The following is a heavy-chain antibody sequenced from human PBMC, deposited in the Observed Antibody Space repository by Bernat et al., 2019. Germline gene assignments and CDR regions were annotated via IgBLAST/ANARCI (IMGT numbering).Heavy chain of an antibody. D-gene: IGHD3-10*01. CDR3: ARDWGYGSGSYIPPYYYYGMDV. CDR1: GFTFSSYW. CDR2: IKKDGSEK. J-gene: IGHJ6*02. Sequence: EVQLVESGGGVVRPGGSLRLSCAASGFTFSSYWMSWVRQAPGKGLEWVANIKKDGSEKYYVDSVKGRFTISRDNAKNSLYLQMNSLRAEDTAVYYCARDWGYGSGSYIPPYYYYGMDVWGQGTTVTVSS. V-gene: IGHV3-7*03.